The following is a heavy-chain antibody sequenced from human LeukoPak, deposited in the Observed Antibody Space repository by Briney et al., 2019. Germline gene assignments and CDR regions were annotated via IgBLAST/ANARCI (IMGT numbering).Heavy chain of an antibody. CDR1: GFTFSSYI. Sequence: PGGSLRLSCAASGFTFSSYIMNWVRQAPGKGLEWVSYINSGSSTIYYADSVKGRFTISRDNAENSLFLQMNSLRDEDTALYYCARGGDLGYYYYYMDVWGKGTTVTVSS. V-gene: IGHV3-48*02. CDR3: ARGGDLGYYYYYMDV. D-gene: IGHD4-17*01. CDR2: INSGSSTI. J-gene: IGHJ6*03.